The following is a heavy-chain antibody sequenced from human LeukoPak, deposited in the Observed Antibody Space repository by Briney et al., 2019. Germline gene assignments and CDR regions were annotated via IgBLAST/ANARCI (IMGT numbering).Heavy chain of an antibody. V-gene: IGHV1-2*06. CDR1: GYTFTGYY. D-gene: IGHD5-12*01. Sequence: VASVKVSCKASGYTFTGYYMHWVRQAPGQGLEWMGRINPNSGGTNYAQKFQGRVTMTRDTSISTAYMELSRLRSDDTAVYYCARTRSGYDLFDYWGQGTLVTVSS. J-gene: IGHJ4*02. CDR2: INPNSGGT. CDR3: ARTRSGYDLFDY.